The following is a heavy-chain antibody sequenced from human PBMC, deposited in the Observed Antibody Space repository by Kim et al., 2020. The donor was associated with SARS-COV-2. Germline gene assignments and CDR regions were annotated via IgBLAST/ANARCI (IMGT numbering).Heavy chain of an antibody. CDR1: GGSISSSNW. J-gene: IGHJ6*02. CDR2: IYHSGST. Sequence: SETLSLTCAVSGGSISSSNWWSWVRQPPGKGLEWIGEIYHSGSTNYNPSLKSRVTISVDKSKNQFSLKLSSVTAADTAVYYCARAPSGYYYGGNYYGMDVWGQGTTVTVSS. CDR3: ARAPSGYYYGGNYYGMDV. D-gene: IGHD3-22*01. V-gene: IGHV4-4*02.